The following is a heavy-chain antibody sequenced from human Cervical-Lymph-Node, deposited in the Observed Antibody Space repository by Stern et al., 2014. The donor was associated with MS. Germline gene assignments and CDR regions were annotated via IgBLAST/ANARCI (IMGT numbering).Heavy chain of an antibody. CDR3: ARLERSYGADY. Sequence: QVQLQESGPGLVKPSETLSLTCTVSGGSISTNSYFWGWIRQPPGKGLEWIGTIYYAGKTFYNPSFKTRVTISVDTSKTQSSLRQPSVTAADTAVYYCARLERSYGADYWGQGILVTVSS. J-gene: IGHJ4*02. CDR2: IYYAGKT. D-gene: IGHD3-16*01. V-gene: IGHV4-39*01. CDR1: GGSISTNSYF.